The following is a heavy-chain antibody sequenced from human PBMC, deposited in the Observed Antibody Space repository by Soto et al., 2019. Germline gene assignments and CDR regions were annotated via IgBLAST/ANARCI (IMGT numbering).Heavy chain of an antibody. CDR1: GFNFGVFG. D-gene: IGHD3-3*01. CDR2: ISTTSSSI. Sequence: GGSLRLSCAASGFNFGVFGMHWVRQAPGKGLEWISYISTTSSSIYYADSVKGRFTISRDNAKNSLFLQMNSLRDEDTAVYYCARKGVAFDYWGQGALVTVPS. V-gene: IGHV3-48*02. CDR3: ARKGVAFDY. J-gene: IGHJ4*02.